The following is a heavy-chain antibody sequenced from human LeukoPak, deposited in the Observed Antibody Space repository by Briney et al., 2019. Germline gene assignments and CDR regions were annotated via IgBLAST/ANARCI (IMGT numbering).Heavy chain of an antibody. J-gene: IGHJ4*02. CDR1: GYTFASYG. V-gene: IGHV1-18*01. CDR3: ARESHVTREDY. D-gene: IGHD3-10*01. Sequence: ASVKVSCKASGYTFASYGISWVRQAPGQGLEWMGWISANDGNTDYPQKLQGRVTMTTDTSTSTAYMELRSLRSDDTAVYYCARESHVTREDYWGQGTLVTVSS. CDR2: ISANDGNT.